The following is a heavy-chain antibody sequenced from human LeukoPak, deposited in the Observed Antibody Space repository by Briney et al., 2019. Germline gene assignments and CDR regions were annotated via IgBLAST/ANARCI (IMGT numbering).Heavy chain of an antibody. V-gene: IGHV3-23*01. CDR1: GFTFSRYA. D-gene: IGHD5-24*01. Sequence: GGSLRLSCADSGFTFSRYAMSWVRQALGEGLEWVSAISGSVDSTHYADSVKGRFSLSRDNSKNTLYLQMNSLRAEDTAVYYCAKDSGREMATIGEYFQHWGQGTLVTVSS. CDR3: AKDSGREMATIGEYFQH. CDR2: ISGSVDST. J-gene: IGHJ1*01.